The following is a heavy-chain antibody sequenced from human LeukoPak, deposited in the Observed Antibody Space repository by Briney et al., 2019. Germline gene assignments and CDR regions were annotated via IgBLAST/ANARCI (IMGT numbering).Heavy chain of an antibody. J-gene: IGHJ6*03. CDR3: ARCSGSYGGSYYYYMVV. V-gene: IGHV3-33*01. CDR2: IWYDGSNK. Sequence: GGALRLSSAASGFAFSSYGMHWVRPAPGKGGGWGAVIWYDGSNKYYTDSVEGRVTISTDNSKNTLYLQMNSLRAEDTAVYYCARCSGSYGGSYYYYMVVWSKGPRSPSP. D-gene: IGHD1-26*01. CDR1: GFAFSSYG.